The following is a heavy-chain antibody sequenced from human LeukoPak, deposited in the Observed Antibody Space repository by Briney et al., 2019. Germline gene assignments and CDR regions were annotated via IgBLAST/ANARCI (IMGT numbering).Heavy chain of an antibody. Sequence: PSETLSLTCTVSGGSISSGSYYWSWIRQPAGKGLEWIGRIYTSGSTNYNPSLKSRVTISVDTSKNQFSLKLSSVTAADTAVYYCARASNYYDSSGYYYFDYWGQGTLVTVSS. CDR1: GGSISSGSYY. CDR2: IYTSGST. D-gene: IGHD3-22*01. V-gene: IGHV4-61*02. J-gene: IGHJ4*02. CDR3: ARASNYYDSSGYYYFDY.